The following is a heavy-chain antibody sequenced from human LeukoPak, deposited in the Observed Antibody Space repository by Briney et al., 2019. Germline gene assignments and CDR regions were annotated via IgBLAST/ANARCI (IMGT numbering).Heavy chain of an antibody. Sequence: GGSLRLSCAASGFTVSSNHMSWVRQAPGKGLEWVSLIYSGGNTYYPDSVKGRFSISRDNSKNTLYLQMNSLRAEDTAVYYCAREGYCSVGSCYSDYWGQGTLVTVSS. CDR2: IYSGGNT. CDR3: AREGYCSVGSCYSDY. J-gene: IGHJ4*02. CDR1: GFTVSSNH. V-gene: IGHV3-66*01. D-gene: IGHD2-15*01.